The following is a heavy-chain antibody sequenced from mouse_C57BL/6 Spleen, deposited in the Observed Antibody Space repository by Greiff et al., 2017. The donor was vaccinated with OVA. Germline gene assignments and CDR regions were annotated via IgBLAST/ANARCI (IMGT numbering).Heavy chain of an antibody. CDR2: INPNNGGT. CDR3: ASPYDGYFY. D-gene: IGHD2-3*01. J-gene: IGHJ2*01. Sequence: VQLQQSGPELVKPGASVKISCKASGYTFTDYYMNWVKQSHGKSLEWIGDINPNNGGTSYNQKFKGKATLTVDKSSSTAYMERRSLTSEDSAVYYCASPYDGYFYWGQGTTLTVSS. V-gene: IGHV1-26*01. CDR1: GYTFTDYY.